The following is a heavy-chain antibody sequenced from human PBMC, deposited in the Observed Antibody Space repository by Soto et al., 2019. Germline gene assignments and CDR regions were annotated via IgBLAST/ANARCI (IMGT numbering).Heavy chain of an antibody. J-gene: IGHJ1*01. Sequence: LRLSCVASGFTFSSYALHWVRQAPGKGLEWVALISNDGMNTFYADSVKGRMTVSRDKAEKTMYLQMNSLTAEDTAVYYCAKGLRFMEHWGQGTVVTVSS. CDR3: AKGLRFMEH. CDR1: GFTFSSYA. D-gene: IGHD1-1*01. CDR2: ISNDGMNT. V-gene: IGHV3-30-3*02.